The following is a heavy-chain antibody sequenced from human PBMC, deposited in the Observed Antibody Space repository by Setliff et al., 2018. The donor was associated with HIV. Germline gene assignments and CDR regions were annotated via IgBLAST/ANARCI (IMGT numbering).Heavy chain of an antibody. CDR1: GYTFTGNY. D-gene: IGHD5-18*01. V-gene: IGHV1-2*02. CDR3: ARGAWIQLWNGDFDI. J-gene: IGHJ3*02. CDR2: INPNSGGT. Sequence: GASVKVSCKASGYTFTGNYIHWVRQAPGQGLEWMGWINPNSGGTNYAQKLQGRVTMTRDTSVSTAYMELSRLRSDDTAVYYCARGAWIQLWNGDFDIWGQGTMVT.